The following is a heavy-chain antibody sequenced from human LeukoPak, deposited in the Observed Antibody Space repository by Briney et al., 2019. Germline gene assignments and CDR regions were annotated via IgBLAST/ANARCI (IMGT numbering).Heavy chain of an antibody. CDR1: GYTFTSYY. D-gene: IGHD3-16*01. V-gene: IGHV1-2*02. Sequence: ASVKVSCKASGYTFTSYYMHWVRQAPGQGLEWMGWINPNSGGTNYAQKLQGRVTMTTDTSTSTAYMELRSLRSDDTAVYYCARQRTPGDFDYWGQGTLVTVSS. CDR3: ARQRTPGDFDY. CDR2: INPNSGGT. J-gene: IGHJ4*02.